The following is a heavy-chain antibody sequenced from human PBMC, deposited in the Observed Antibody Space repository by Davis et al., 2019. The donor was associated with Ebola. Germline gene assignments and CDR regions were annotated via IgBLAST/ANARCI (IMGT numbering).Heavy chain of an antibody. CDR3: AVGGQDGGFDY. CDR2: FDPKYGET. J-gene: IGHJ4*02. Sequence: ASVQVSCKVSGYTLTELSMHWVRQAPGKGLEWMGRFDPKYGETIYAQKFQGRLTLTDDTSTDTAYMELSSLRSKDTAVYYCAVGGQDGGFDYWGQGTLVTVSS. V-gene: IGHV1-24*01. CDR1: GYTLTELS. D-gene: IGHD3-16*01.